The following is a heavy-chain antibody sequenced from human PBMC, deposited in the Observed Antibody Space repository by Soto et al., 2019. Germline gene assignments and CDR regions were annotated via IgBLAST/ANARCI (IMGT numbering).Heavy chain of an antibody. CDR2: IYYSGST. V-gene: IGHV4-31*03. CDR1: GGSISSGGYY. J-gene: IGHJ6*02. D-gene: IGHD1-1*01. Sequence: SETLSLTCTVSGGSISSGGYYWSWIRQHPGKGLEWIGYIYYSGSTYYNPSLKSRVTISVDTSKYQFSLKLSSVTAADTAVYYCARVDSRNHYGMDFWGQGTTVTVSS. CDR3: ARVDSRNHYGMDF.